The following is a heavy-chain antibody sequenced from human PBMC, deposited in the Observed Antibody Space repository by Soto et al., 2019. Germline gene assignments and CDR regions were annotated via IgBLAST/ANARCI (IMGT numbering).Heavy chain of an antibody. D-gene: IGHD5-12*01. Sequence: GESLKISCKGSGYSFNNYWIGWVRQMPGKGLEWMGIIYPGDSDTRYSPSFLGQVTISADKSISSAYLQWSSLKASDTAMYYCARQNGYALYYFDSWGQGTLVTVSS. CDR3: ARQNGYALYYFDS. V-gene: IGHV5-51*01. CDR2: IYPGDSDT. CDR1: GYSFNNYW. J-gene: IGHJ4*02.